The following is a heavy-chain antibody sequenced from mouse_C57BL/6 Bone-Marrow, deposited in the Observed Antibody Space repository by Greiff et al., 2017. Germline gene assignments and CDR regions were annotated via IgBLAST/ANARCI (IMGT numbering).Heavy chain of an antibody. CDR2: IYPGNSDT. CDR3: TRSGPITTGVAPMDY. Sequence: VQLQQSGTVLARPGASVKMSCKTSGYTFTSYWMHWVKQRPGQGLEWIGAIYPGNSDTSYNQKFKGKAKLTAVTSASTAYMELSSLTIEDSAVYYCTRSGPITTGVAPMDYWGQGTSVTVSS. CDR1: GYTFTSYW. J-gene: IGHJ4*01. V-gene: IGHV1-5*01. D-gene: IGHD1-1*01.